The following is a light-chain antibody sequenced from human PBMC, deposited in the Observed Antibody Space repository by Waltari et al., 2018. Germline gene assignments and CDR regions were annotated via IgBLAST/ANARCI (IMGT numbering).Light chain of an antibody. CDR3: QAWGAGVGV. J-gene: IGLJ3*02. CDR1: SGHTTCA. V-gene: IGLV4-69*01. CDR2: VNSDGSH. Sequence: QLVLAQSTSASASLGASVKLSCTVTSGHTTCAIAWHQQQPGKGPRYLMRVNSDGSHIKGDGIPDRFSGSRSGADRYLIISSLQSEDEADYYCQAWGAGVGVFGGGTKLSVL.